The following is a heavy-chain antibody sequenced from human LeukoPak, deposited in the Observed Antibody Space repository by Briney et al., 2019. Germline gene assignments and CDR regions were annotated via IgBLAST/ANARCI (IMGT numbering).Heavy chain of an antibody. CDR1: GFTFSSYW. CDR2: IKQDGSEK. Sequence: GGSLRLSCAASGFTFSSYWMSWVRQAPGKGLEWVANIKQDGSEKYSVDSVKGRFTISRDNAKNSLYMQMNSLRAEDTAVYYCARVMSASVWRSYGSYYYYYFMDIWGKGTTVTVSS. V-gene: IGHV3-7*01. D-gene: IGHD3-16*01. J-gene: IGHJ6*03. CDR3: ARVMSASVWRSYGSYYYYYFMDI.